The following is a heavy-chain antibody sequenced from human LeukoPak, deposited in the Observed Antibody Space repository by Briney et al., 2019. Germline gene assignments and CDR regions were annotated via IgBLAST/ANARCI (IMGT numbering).Heavy chain of an antibody. Sequence: GGSLRLSCAASGFTASNNYMSWVRQAPGKALEWVSVVYSAGSTYYADSVKGRFTISRDNSKNTLYLQMNSLRAEDTAVYYCARHIPGYSSSLGYWGQGTLVTVSS. CDR2: VYSAGST. CDR1: GFTASNNY. D-gene: IGHD6-13*01. J-gene: IGHJ4*02. V-gene: IGHV3-53*01. CDR3: ARHIPGYSSSLGY.